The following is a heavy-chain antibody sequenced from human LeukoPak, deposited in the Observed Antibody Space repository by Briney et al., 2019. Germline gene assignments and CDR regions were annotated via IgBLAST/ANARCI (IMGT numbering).Heavy chain of an antibody. CDR3: ASNGYYSYFDY. CDR2: INHSGST. J-gene: IGHJ4*02. Sequence: SETLSLTWAVCGGSFSGYYWSWIRQPPGKGLEWIGEINHSGSTNYNPSLKSRVTISVDTSKNQFSLKLSSVTAADTAVYYCASNGYYSYFDYWGQGTLVTVSS. D-gene: IGHD3-22*01. CDR1: GGSFSGYY. V-gene: IGHV4-34*01.